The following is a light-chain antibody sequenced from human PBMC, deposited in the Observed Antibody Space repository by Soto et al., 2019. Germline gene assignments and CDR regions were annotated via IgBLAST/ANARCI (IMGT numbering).Light chain of an antibody. Sequence: ELVLTQSPATLSFSPGEGATLSCRASQSTGNYLAWYQQKPGQAPRLLIYATSNRATGIPARFSGSGSGTDFTLTISSLEPEDFAAYYCHQRQYWPPITFGQGTRLEI. V-gene: IGKV3-11*01. CDR3: HQRQYWPPIT. J-gene: IGKJ5*01. CDR1: QSTGNY. CDR2: ATS.